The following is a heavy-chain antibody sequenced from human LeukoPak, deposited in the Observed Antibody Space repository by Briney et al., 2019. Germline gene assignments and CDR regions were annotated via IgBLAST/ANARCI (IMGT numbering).Heavy chain of an antibody. J-gene: IGHJ4*02. CDR1: GFTFSSYG. V-gene: IGHV3-30*18. D-gene: IGHD5-12*01. Sequence: GGSLRLSCAASGFTFSSYGMHWVRQAPGKGLEWVAVISYDGSNKYYADSVKGRFTISRDNSKNTLYLQMNSLRAEDTAVYYCAKDHYIVASPTLHYWGQGTLVTVSS. CDR2: ISYDGSNK. CDR3: AKDHYIVASPTLHY.